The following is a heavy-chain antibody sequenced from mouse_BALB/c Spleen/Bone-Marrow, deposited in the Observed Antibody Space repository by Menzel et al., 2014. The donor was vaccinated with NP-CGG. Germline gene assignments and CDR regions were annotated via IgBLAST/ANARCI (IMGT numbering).Heavy chain of an antibody. V-gene: IGHV1-54*03. CDR1: GYAFTNYL. Sequence: VQLVESGAELVRPGTSVKVSCKASGYAFTNYLIEWVKQRPGQGLEWIGVNNPGSGGTNYNEKFKGEATLTADKSSSTVYMQLSSLTSDDSAVYFCARSIYDGYSEAMDYWGQGTSVTVSS. CDR3: ARSIYDGYSEAMDY. CDR2: NNPGSGGT. J-gene: IGHJ4*01. D-gene: IGHD2-3*01.